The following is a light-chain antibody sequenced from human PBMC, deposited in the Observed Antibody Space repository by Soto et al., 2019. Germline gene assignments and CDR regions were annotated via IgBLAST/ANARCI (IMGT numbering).Light chain of an antibody. CDR3: HQRQSWPRT. V-gene: IGKV3-11*01. CDR1: QSVSGS. Sequence: EIVLTQSPATLSVSPGERATLSCRASQSVSGSLAWYQQKPGQAPRLLIYGASTRATGIPARFSGSGSETDFTLTISDVEPEDFAVYYCHQRQSWPRTFGQGTKVDIK. J-gene: IGKJ1*01. CDR2: GAS.